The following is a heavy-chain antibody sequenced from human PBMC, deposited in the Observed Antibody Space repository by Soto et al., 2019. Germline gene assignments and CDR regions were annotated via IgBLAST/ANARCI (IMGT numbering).Heavy chain of an antibody. CDR3: AKARRVVVPAAIGVDA. V-gene: IGHV3-23*01. J-gene: IGHJ5*02. Sequence: GGSLRLSCAASGFTFSSYAMSWVRQAPGKGLEWVSAISGSGGSTYYADSVKGRFTISRDNSKNTLYLQMNSLRAEDTAVYYCAKARRVVVPAAIGVDAWGQGTLVTVYS. D-gene: IGHD2-2*02. CDR2: ISGSGGST. CDR1: GFTFSSYA.